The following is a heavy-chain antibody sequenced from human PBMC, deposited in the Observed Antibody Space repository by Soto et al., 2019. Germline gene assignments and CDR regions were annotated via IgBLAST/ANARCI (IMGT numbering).Heavy chain of an antibody. V-gene: IGHV1-69*06. CDR3: ARLYGDSYYFDY. Sequence: SVKVSCKASGGTFSSYAISCVRQAPGQGLEWMGGIIPIFGTANYAQKFQGRVTITADKSTSTAYMELSSLRSEDTAVYYCARLYGDSYYFDYWGQGTLVTSPQ. J-gene: IGHJ4*02. D-gene: IGHD4-17*01. CDR2: IIPIFGTA. CDR1: GGTFSSYA.